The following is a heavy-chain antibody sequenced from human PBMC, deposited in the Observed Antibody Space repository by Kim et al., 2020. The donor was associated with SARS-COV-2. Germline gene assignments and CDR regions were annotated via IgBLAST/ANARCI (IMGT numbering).Heavy chain of an antibody. V-gene: IGHV5-51*01. CDR2: IYPGDSDT. J-gene: IGHJ3*02. D-gene: IGHD3-22*01. CDR1: GYSFTSYW. CDR3: ARHRGRGYYDSSGYPPGAFET. Sequence: GESLKISCKGSGYSFTSYWIGWVRQMPGKGLEWMGIIYPGDSDTRYSPSFQGQVTISADKSISTAYLQWSSLKASDTAMYYCARHRGRGYYDSSGYPPGAFETSGQGTTVSVSS.